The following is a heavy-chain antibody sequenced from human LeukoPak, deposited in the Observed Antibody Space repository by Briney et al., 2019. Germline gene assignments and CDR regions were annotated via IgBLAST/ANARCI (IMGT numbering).Heavy chain of an antibody. Sequence: PSETLSLTCTVSGGSISSSSYYWGWIRQPPGKGLEWIGSIYYSGSTYYNPSLKSRVTISVDTSKNQFSLKLSSVTAADTAVYYCARDHGYCSGGSCYDFDYWGQGTLVTVSS. CDR3: ARDHGYCSGGSCYDFDY. CDR2: IYYSGST. CDR1: GGSISSSSYY. V-gene: IGHV4-39*07. D-gene: IGHD2-15*01. J-gene: IGHJ4*02.